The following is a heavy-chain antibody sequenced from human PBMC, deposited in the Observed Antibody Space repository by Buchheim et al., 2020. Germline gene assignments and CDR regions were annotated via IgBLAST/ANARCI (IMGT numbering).Heavy chain of an antibody. CDR3: AKDRAPFMGLGELSSFDY. J-gene: IGHJ4*02. CDR2: IRYDGSNK. Sequence: QVQLVESGGGVVQPGRSLRLSCAASGFTFGSYGMHWVRQAPGKGLEWVAFIRYDGSNKEYADSVKGRFTISRDSSKNTLYLQMNSLRAEDTVVYYCAKDRAPFMGLGELSSFDYWGQGTL. CDR1: GFTFGSYG. V-gene: IGHV3-30*02. D-gene: IGHD3-16*02.